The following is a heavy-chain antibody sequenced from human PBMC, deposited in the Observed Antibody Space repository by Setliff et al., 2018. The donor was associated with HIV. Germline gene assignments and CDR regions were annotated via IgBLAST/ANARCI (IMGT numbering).Heavy chain of an antibody. CDR3: ARGGAVSADFDS. Sequence: SETLRLSCAASGFTFSSYVMNWVRQPPGKGLEWIGSIYYDGRTFYKPSLKSRLTISVDTSKNQFSLSLNSVTAADTAVYFWARGGAVSADFDSWGQGTLVTVSS. D-gene: IGHD3-16*01. CDR2: IYYDGRT. J-gene: IGHJ5*01. CDR1: GFTFSSYV. V-gene: IGHV4-38-2*01.